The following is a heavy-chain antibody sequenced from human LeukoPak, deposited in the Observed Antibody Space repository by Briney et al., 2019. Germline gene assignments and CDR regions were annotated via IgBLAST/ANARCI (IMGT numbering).Heavy chain of an antibody. J-gene: IGHJ6*03. CDR2: IIPIFGTA. CDR1: GGTFSSYA. Sequence: SVKVSCKASGGTFSSYAISWVRQAPGQGLEWMGGIIPIFGTANYAQKFQGRVTITADESTSTAYMELSSLRSEDTAVNYCAKAMVPYYYYYMDVWGKGTTVTVSS. CDR3: AKAMVPYYYYYMDV. V-gene: IGHV1-69*13. D-gene: IGHD3-10*01.